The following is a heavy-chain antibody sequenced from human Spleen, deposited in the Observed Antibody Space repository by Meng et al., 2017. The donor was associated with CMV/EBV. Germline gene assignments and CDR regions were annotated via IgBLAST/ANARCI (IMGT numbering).Heavy chain of an antibody. J-gene: IGHJ4*02. CDR1: GGTFSSYA. D-gene: IGHD6-13*01. CDR3: ARSDFSSWYSSFDY. Sequence: SVKVSCKASGGTFSSYAISWVRQAPGQGLEWMGGIIPILGIANYAQKFQGRVTITADKSTSTAYMELRSLRSDDTAVYYCARSDFSSWYSSFDYWGQGTLVTVSS. CDR2: IIPILGIA. V-gene: IGHV1-69*10.